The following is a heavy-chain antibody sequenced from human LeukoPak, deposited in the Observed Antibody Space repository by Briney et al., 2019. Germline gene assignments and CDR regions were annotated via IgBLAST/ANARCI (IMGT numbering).Heavy chain of an antibody. CDR3: AKGYCSSTNCKESFFDY. J-gene: IGHJ4*02. Sequence: GGSLRLSCAASGFTFSSYAMNWVRQAPGKGLEWVSTISASGGSTYYFVKGRFTISRDNSKNTLYLQMNSLRAEDTAVYYCAKGYCSSTNCKESFFDYWGQGTLVTVSS. V-gene: IGHV3-23*01. CDR1: GFTFSSYA. CDR2: ISASGGST. D-gene: IGHD2-2*01.